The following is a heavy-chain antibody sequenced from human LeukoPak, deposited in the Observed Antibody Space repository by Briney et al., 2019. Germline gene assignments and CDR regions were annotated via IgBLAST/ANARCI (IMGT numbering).Heavy chain of an antibody. CDR2: IWYDGSNK. V-gene: IGHV3-33*01. CDR1: GFTFSSYG. J-gene: IGHJ3*02. Sequence: PGRSLRLSCAASGFTFSSYGMHWVRQAPGKGLERVAVIWYDGSNKYYADSVKGRFTISRDNSKNTLYLQMNSLRAEDTAVYYCARVPEGVAAAGTGAFDIWGQGTMVTVSS. CDR3: ARVPEGVAAAGTGAFDI. D-gene: IGHD6-13*01.